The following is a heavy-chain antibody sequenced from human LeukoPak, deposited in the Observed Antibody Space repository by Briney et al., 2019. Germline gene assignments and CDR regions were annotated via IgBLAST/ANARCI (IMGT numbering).Heavy chain of an antibody. J-gene: IGHJ5*02. CDR2: INPNSGGT. D-gene: IGHD3-3*01. V-gene: IGHV1-2*02. CDR3: ARDPDFWSGRTGWFDP. Sequence: GASVKVSCKASGYTFTSYYMHWVRQAPGQGLEWMGWINPNSGGTNYAQKFQGRVTMTRDTSISTAYMELSRLRSDDTAVYYCARDPDFWSGRTGWFDPWGQGTLVTVSS. CDR1: GYTFTSYY.